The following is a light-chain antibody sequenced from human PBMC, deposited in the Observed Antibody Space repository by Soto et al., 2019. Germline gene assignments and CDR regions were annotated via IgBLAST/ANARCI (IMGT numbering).Light chain of an antibody. J-gene: IGLJ1*01. V-gene: IGLV2-14*01. CDR2: DVS. CDR3: SSYTSATTYV. CDR1: SSDVGAYNY. Sequence: QSVLTQPASVSGSPGQSITISCTGTSSDVGAYNYDSWYQQYPGEAPKVIIYDVSHRPAGVSNRFSGSKSGNTASLTISGLQTQGEADYYCSSYTSATTYVLGNGTKVTVL.